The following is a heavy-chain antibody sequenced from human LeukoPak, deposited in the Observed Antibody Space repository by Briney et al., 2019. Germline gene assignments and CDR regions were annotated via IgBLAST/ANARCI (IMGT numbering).Heavy chain of an antibody. D-gene: IGHD3-16*02. V-gene: IGHV1-69*13. J-gene: IGHJ5*02. CDR3: ARDYDYVWGSYREYNWFDP. CDR1: GGTFSSYA. Sequence: GASVKVSCKASGGTFSSYAISWVRQAPGQGLEWMGGIIPIFGTANYAQKFQGRVTITADESTSTAYMELSSLRSEDTAVYYCARDYDYVWGSYREYNWFDPWGQGTLVTVSS. CDR2: IIPIFGTA.